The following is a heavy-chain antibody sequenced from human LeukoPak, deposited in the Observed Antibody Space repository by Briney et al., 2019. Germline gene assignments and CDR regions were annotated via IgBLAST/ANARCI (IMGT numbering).Heavy chain of an antibody. D-gene: IGHD2-2*01. V-gene: IGHV3-11*01. J-gene: IGHJ6*03. CDR1: GFTFSDYY. CDR2: ISSSGSTI. Sequence: PGGSLRLSCAASGFTFSDYYMSWMRQASGKGLEWVSYISSSGSTIYYADSVKGRFTISRDNAKNSLYLQMNSLRAEDTAVYYCARDSIVVVPAAIYYYYYYMDVWGKGTTVTVSS. CDR3: ARDSIVVVPAAIYYYYYYMDV.